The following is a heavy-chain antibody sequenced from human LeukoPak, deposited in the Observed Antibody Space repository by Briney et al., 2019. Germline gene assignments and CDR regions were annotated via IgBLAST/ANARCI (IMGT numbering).Heavy chain of an antibody. V-gene: IGHV3-21*01. J-gene: IGHJ5*02. Sequence: GGSLGLSCAASGFTFSSYSMNWVRQAPGKGLEWVSSISSSSSYIYYADSVKGRFTISRDNAKNSLYLQMNSLRAEDTAVYYCARSYYDFWSGFSHPAWGQGTLVTVSS. D-gene: IGHD3-3*01. CDR1: GFTFSSYS. CDR2: ISSSSSYI. CDR3: ARSYYDFWSGFSHPA.